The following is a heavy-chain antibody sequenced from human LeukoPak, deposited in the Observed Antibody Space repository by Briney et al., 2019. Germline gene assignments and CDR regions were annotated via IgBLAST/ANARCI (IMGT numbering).Heavy chain of an antibody. CDR1: GGSFSGYY. D-gene: IGHD3-3*01. V-gene: IGHV4-34*01. Sequence: PSETLSLTCAVYGGSFSGYYWSWIRQPPGKGLEWLGEINHSGSTNYNPSLKSRVTISVDTSKNQFSLKLSSVTAADTAVYYCARHLQWLSGSNWFDPWGQGTLVTVSS. CDR3: ARHLQWLSGSNWFDP. CDR2: INHSGST. J-gene: IGHJ5*02.